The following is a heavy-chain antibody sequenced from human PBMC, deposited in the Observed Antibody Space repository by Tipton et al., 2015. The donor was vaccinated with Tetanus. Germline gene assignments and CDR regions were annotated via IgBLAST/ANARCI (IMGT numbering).Heavy chain of an antibody. CDR3: ASGSSIRHGLDV. V-gene: IGHV1-8*02. D-gene: IGHD2-2*01. J-gene: IGHJ6*02. CDR2: LNPKSGSA. CDR1: GYTFTSYG. Sequence: QLVQSGAEVKKPGASVKVSCKASGYTFTSYGLNWVRTAAGRGFEWMGWLNPKSGSAAYAPRFQGRVTMTTNTSITTAFMEVASLTYEDTAVYYCASGSSIRHGLDVWGHGTSVTVSS.